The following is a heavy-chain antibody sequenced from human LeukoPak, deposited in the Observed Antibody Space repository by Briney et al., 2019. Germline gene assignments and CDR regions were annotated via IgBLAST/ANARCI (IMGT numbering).Heavy chain of an antibody. CDR3: ARHNRYNWNAHFDC. V-gene: IGHV3-21*01. D-gene: IGHD1-1*01. Sequence: GGSLRLSCAASGFTFSSYSMNWVRQAPGEGLEWVSSISSSSSYIYYADSVKGRFTISRDNSKNTLSLQMTSLRAEDSAVYYCARHNRYNWNAHFDCWGQGSLVTVSS. CDR2: ISSSSSYI. J-gene: IGHJ4*02. CDR1: GFTFSSYS.